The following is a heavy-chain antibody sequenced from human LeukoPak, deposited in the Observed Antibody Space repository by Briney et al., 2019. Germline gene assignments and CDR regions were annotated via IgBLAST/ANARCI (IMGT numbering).Heavy chain of an antibody. CDR1: GFTFSGFW. J-gene: IGHJ4*02. V-gene: IGHV3-7*03. CDR3: ARGVGSSLLFDS. D-gene: IGHD6-6*01. Sequence: GGSLRLSCAVSGFTFSGFWMSWSRQAPGKGLEWVASINSDGSEGYYADVVKGRFTISRDNAKNSLYLQINSLRAEDTAVYYCARGVGSSLLFDSWGQGTLVTVSS. CDR2: INSDGSEG.